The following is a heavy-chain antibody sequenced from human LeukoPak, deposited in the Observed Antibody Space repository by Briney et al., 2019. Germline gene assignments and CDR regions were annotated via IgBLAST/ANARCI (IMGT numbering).Heavy chain of an antibody. CDR3: ARARRDYDFWSGYRKEYYYYGMDV. CDR2: ISSSSSYI. CDR1: GFTFSSYS. J-gene: IGHJ6*02. V-gene: IGHV3-21*01. Sequence: GGSLRLSCAASGFTFSSYSMNWVRQAPGKGLEWVSSISSSSSYIYYADSVKGRFTISRDNAKNSLYLQMNSLRAEDTAVYYCARARRDYDFWSGYRKEYYYYGMDVWGQGTTVTVSS. D-gene: IGHD3-3*01.